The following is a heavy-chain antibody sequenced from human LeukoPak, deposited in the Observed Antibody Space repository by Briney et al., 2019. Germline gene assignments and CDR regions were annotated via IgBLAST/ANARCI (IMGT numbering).Heavy chain of an antibody. V-gene: IGHV3-53*01. Sequence: GGSLRLSCAASGFTVSTKYMNWVRRAPGKGLEWVSIIYSGATTYYADSVKGRFTISRDTSKNTLFLQMNSLRAEDTAVYFCARVGDHFHWNLDLWGRGTLVSVSS. CDR1: GFTVSTKY. D-gene: IGHD3-3*02. J-gene: IGHJ2*01. CDR2: IYSGATT. CDR3: ARVGDHFHWNLDL.